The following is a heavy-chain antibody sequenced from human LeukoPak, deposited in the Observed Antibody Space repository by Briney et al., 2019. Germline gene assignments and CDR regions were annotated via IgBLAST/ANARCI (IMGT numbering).Heavy chain of an antibody. CDR1: GFTFSSYS. J-gene: IGHJ3*02. Sequence: NPGGSLRLSCAASGFTFSSYSMNWVRQAPGKGLEWVSSISSSSSYIYYADSVKGRLTISGDNAKNSLYLQMNSLRAEDTAVYYCARDPGSYGNAFDIWGQGTMVTVSS. D-gene: IGHD1-26*01. CDR3: ARDPGSYGNAFDI. CDR2: ISSSSSYI. V-gene: IGHV3-21*01.